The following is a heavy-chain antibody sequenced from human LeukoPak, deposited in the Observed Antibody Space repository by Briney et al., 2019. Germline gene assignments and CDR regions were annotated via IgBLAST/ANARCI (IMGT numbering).Heavy chain of an antibody. CDR1: GFTFSSYW. CDR2: ISPTGSTT. J-gene: IGHJ4*02. CDR3: ARGPNSNWSGLDF. Sequence: GGSLRLSCAASGFTFSSYWMHWVRQAPGKGLVWVSRISPTGSTTSYADSVKGRFTVSRDNAKNTLYLQVNNLRAEDTAVYYCARGPNSNWSGLDFWGQGTLLTVSS. D-gene: IGHD6-6*01. V-gene: IGHV3-74*01.